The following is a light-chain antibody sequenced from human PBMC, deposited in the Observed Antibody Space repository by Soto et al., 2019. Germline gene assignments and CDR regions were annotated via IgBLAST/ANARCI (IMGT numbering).Light chain of an antibody. CDR1: YSNIGAGYE. CDR2: EVS. V-gene: IGLV1-40*01. CDR3: CSYAGVSSYWV. Sequence: QTVVTQPPSVSGAPGQRVTISCTGSYSNIGAGYEVHWYQQIPGTAPKLMIYEVSKRPSGVSTRFSASKSGNTASLTISGLQAEDEADYHCCSYAGVSSYWVCGGGTKLTVL. J-gene: IGLJ3*02.